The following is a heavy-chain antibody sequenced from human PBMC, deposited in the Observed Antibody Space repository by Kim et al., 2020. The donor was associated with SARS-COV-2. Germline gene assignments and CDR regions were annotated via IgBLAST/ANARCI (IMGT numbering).Heavy chain of an antibody. D-gene: IGHD3-22*01. V-gene: IGHV3-11*01. CDR2: ISNGGTTT. Sequence: GGSLRLSCAASGFSFSDYYMSWVRQAPGKGLEWISYISNGGTTTYYADSVRGRLTISRDNAKNALYLQMNRLRAEDTAVYYCVREDSSKDRGRFYPWGQGTLVAVSS. CDR1: GFSFSDYY. J-gene: IGHJ5*02. CDR3: VREDSSKDRGRFYP.